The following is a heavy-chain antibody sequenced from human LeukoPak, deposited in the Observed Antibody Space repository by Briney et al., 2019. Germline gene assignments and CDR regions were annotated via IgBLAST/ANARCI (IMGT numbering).Heavy chain of an antibody. V-gene: IGHV4-39*07. CDR2: IYYSGST. J-gene: IGHJ4*02. D-gene: IGHD6-13*01. CDR3: ARDLPTLKPRIAAAGTTFDY. Sequence: SETLSLTCTVSGGSISSSSYYWGWIRQPPGKGLEWIGSIYYSGSTYYNPSLKSRVTISGDTSKNQFSLKLSSVTAADTAVYYCARDLPTLKPRIAAAGTTFDYWGQGTLVTVSS. CDR1: GGSISSSSYY.